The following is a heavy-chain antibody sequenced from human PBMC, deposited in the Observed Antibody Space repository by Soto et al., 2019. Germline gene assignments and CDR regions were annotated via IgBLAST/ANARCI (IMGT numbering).Heavy chain of an antibody. Sequence: PSETPSLTGTVSGGFISSFCWSWIRQPPGKGLEWIGYILHSGSTNYNPSLESRATISLDASTNQFSLKLSSVTAADTAVYFCGREYFWNVWDHWGQGTQVTVSS. D-gene: IGHD3-3*01. CDR1: GGFISSFC. V-gene: IGHV4-59*01. J-gene: IGHJ4*02. CDR3: GREYFWNVWDH. CDR2: ILHSGST.